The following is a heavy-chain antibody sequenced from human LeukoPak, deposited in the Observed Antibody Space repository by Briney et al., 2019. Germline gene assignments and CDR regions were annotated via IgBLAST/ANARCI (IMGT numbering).Heavy chain of an antibody. CDR1: GYTFTGYY. D-gene: IGHD3-10*01. CDR3: ARAGVWFGEITDY. CDR2: INPNSGGT. V-gene: IGHV1-2*02. Sequence: ASVKVSCKASGYTFTGYYMHWVRQAPGQGLEWVGWINPNSGGTNYAQKFQGRVTMTRDTSISTAYMELSRLRSDDTAVYYCARAGVWFGEITDYWGQGTLVTVSS. J-gene: IGHJ4*02.